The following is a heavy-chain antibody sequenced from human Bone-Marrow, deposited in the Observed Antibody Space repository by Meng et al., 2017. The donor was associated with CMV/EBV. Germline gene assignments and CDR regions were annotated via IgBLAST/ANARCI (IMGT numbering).Heavy chain of an antibody. V-gene: IGHV4-59*01. D-gene: IGHD1-26*01. CDR2: IYYSGST. CDR1: GGSISSYY. Sequence: SETLSLTCTVSGGSISSYYWSWIRQPPGKGLEWIGYIYYSGSTNYNPSLKSRVTMSVDTSKNQFSLKLSSVTAADTAAYYCARGGRRKQPLGDVWGQGTTVTVSS. CDR3: ARGGRRKQPLGDV. J-gene: IGHJ6*02.